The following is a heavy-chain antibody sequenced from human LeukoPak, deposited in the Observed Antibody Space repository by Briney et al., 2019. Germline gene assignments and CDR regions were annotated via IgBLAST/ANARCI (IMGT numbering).Heavy chain of an antibody. CDR2: ISASGGNT. Sequence: PGGSLRLSCVVSGLTFSSYSMTWVRQAAGKGLDWVSGISASGGNTWYPDSVKGRFTISRDNSKNTLFLQMSRLRAEDTAMHYCAKDAAGPEYWGQGTLVTVSS. V-gene: IGHV3-23*01. J-gene: IGHJ4*02. CDR1: GLTFSSYS. D-gene: IGHD6-13*01. CDR3: AKDAAGPEY.